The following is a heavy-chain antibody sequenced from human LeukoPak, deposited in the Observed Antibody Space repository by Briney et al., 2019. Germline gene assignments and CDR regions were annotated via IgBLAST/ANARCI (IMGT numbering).Heavy chain of an antibody. Sequence: PGGSLRLSCAASGFTVSSNYMSWLPQAPGRGLEGVTVSCSGGSTYYADSVKGRFTISRHNSKDTLYLQMNSLRAEDTAVYYCARDRVGSGWYYFDYWGQGTLVTVSS. D-gene: IGHD6-19*01. CDR2: SCSGGST. CDR1: GFTVSSNY. CDR3: ARDRVGSGWYYFDY. J-gene: IGHJ4*02. V-gene: IGHV3-53*04.